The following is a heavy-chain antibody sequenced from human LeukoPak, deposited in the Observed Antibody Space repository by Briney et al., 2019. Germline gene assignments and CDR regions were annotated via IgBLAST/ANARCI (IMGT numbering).Heavy chain of an antibody. J-gene: IGHJ4*02. CDR2: INHSGST. CDR1: GGSFSGYY. CDR3: ARGDSSGYRY. Sequence: SETLSLTCAVYGGSFSGYYWSWIRQPPGKGLEWIGEINHSGSTNYNPSLKSRVTISVDTSKNQFSLKLSSVTAADTAVYYCARGDSSGYRYWGQRTLVTVSS. D-gene: IGHD3-22*01. V-gene: IGHV4-34*01.